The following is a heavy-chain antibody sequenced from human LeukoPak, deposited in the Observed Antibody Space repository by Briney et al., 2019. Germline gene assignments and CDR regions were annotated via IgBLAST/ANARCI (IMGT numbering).Heavy chain of an antibody. D-gene: IGHD2-15*01. CDR3: ARGRYCSGGSCYARLTTDAFDI. Sequence: PGGSLRLSCAASGFTFSSYAMHWVRQAPGKGLEYVSAIGSNGGGTYYANSVKGRFTISRDNSKNTLYLQMGSLRAEDMAVYYCARGRYCSGGSCYARLTTDAFDIWGQGTMVTVSS. J-gene: IGHJ3*02. V-gene: IGHV3-64*01. CDR2: IGSNGGGT. CDR1: GFTFSSYA.